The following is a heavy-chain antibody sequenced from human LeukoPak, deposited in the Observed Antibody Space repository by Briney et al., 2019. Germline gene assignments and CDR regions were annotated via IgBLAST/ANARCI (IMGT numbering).Heavy chain of an antibody. CDR1: GFSFSSYS. CDR2: ISSSSSYI. V-gene: IGHV3-21*04. Sequence: PGGSLRLSCAASGFSFSSYSMNWVRQAQGKGLEWVSSISSSSSYIYYADSVKGRFTISRDNAKNSLYLQMNSLRAEDTALYYCAKDQDILTGGGAFDIWGQGTMVTVSS. CDR3: AKDQDILTGGGAFDI. J-gene: IGHJ3*02. D-gene: IGHD3-9*01.